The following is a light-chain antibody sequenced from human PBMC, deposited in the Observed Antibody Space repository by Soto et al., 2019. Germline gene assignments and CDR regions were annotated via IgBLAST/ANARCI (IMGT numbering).Light chain of an antibody. CDR1: QSINVW. Sequence: DIPMTQSPSTLSASIGDRVTITCRASQSINVWLAWYQQKPGKAPKLLIYKASILESGVPSRFSGSGSGTEFTLTISSLQPDGFATYYCQQYHTWWTFGQGTKVEIK. CDR2: KAS. CDR3: QQYHTWWT. V-gene: IGKV1-5*03. J-gene: IGKJ1*01.